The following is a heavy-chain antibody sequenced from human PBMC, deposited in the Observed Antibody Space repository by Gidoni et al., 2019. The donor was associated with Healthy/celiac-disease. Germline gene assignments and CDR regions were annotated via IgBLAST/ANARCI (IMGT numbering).Heavy chain of an antibody. CDR1: GSTFTGYY. V-gene: IGHV1-2*02. D-gene: IGHD6-6*01. CDR3: ARGAFEYSSSGIDY. Sequence: QVQLVQSGAEVKKPGASVKVSCMASGSTFTGYYMHWVRQAPGQGLEWMGWINPNRGGTNYAQKFQGRVTMTRDTSISTAYMELSRLRSDDTAVYYCARGAFEYSSSGIDYWGQGTLVTVSS. CDR2: INPNRGGT. J-gene: IGHJ4*02.